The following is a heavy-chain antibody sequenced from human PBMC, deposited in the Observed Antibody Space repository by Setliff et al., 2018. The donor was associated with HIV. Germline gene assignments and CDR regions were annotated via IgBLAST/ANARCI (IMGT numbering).Heavy chain of an antibody. D-gene: IGHD6-6*01. V-gene: IGHV4-38-2*01. J-gene: IGHJ4*02. CDR2: IYYSGSTYYYGGST. Sequence: ASETLSLTCPVSGYSISSGYYWGWIRQPPGKGLEWIGLIYYSGSTYYYGGSTYYNPSLKSRVTISVDTSKNQFSLKLSSVTAADTAVYYCARHDTEYSSYPIDYWGQGNLVTVSS. CDR1: GYSISSGYY. CDR3: ARHDTEYSSYPIDY.